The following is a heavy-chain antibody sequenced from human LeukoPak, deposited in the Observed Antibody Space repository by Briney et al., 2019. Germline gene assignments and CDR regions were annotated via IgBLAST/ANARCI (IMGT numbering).Heavy chain of an antibody. V-gene: IGHV3-30*04. CDR3: ARGSDQRGYSGEIDY. D-gene: IGHD5-12*01. CDR2: ISYDGSNK. CDR1: GFTFSSYA. Sequence: GRSLRLSCAASGFTFSSYAMHWVRQAPGKGLEWVAVISYDGSNKYYADSVKGRFTISRDNSKNTLYLQMNSLRAEDTAVYYCARGSDQRGYSGEIDYWGQGTLDTVSS. J-gene: IGHJ4*02.